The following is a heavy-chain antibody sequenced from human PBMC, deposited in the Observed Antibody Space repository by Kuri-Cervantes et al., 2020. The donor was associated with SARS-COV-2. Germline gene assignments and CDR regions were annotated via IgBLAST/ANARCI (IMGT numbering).Heavy chain of an antibody. J-gene: IGHJ4*02. D-gene: IGHD2-15*01. CDR3: ASLGVDCSGGSCWQGFDY. CDR2: INPSGGST. Sequence: ASVKVSCKASGYTFTNYYMHWVRQAPGQGLEWMGIINPSGGSTSYAQKFQGRVTMTRDTSTSTVYMELSSLRSEDTAVYYCASLGVDCSGGSCWQGFDYWGQGTLVTVSS. V-gene: IGHV1-46*01. CDR1: GYTFTNYY.